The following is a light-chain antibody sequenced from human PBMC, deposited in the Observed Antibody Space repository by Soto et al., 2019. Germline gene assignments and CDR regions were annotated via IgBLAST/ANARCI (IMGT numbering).Light chain of an antibody. J-gene: IGLJ2*01. CDR2: EDN. CDR3: QSYDDSNHEV. V-gene: IGLV6-57*04. Sequence: NFILTQPHSVSESPGRTVTISCTRSSGSIDSNYVQWYQQRPGSAPTTVIYEDNQRPSGVPDRFSGSIDTSSNSASFTISGQKTEDEADYYCQSYDDSNHEVFGGGTQLTVL. CDR1: SGSIDSNY.